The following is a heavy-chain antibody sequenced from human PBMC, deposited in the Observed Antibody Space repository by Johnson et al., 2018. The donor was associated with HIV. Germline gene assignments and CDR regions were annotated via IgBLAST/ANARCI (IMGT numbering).Heavy chain of an antibody. CDR1: GFTVSSNY. V-gene: IGHV3-66*03. D-gene: IGHD1-26*01. CDR2: IYSGGST. CDR3: AREWELLGSAFDI. J-gene: IGHJ3*02. Sequence: VQLVESGGGLIQPGGSLRLSCAASGFTVSSNYMSWVRQAPGKGLEWVSVIYSGGSTHYADSVKGRFTISRDNSKNTLYLQMNSLRAEDTAVYYCAREWELLGSAFDIWGQGTMVTVSS.